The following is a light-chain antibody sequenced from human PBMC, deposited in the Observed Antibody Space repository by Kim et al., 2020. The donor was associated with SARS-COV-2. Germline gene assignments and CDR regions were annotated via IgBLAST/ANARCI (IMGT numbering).Light chain of an antibody. CDR1: SGHSSYA. Sequence: SGKLPCTLSSGHSSYAIAWHQQQPEKGPRYLMKLNSDGSHSKGDGIPDRFSGSSSGAERYLTISSLQSEDEADYYCQTWGTGIHVVFGGGTQLTVL. J-gene: IGLJ3*02. CDR2: LNSDGSH. V-gene: IGLV4-69*01. CDR3: QTWGTGIHVV.